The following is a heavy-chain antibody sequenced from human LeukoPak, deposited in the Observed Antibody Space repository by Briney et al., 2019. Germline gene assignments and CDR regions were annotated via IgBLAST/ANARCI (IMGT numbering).Heavy chain of an antibody. CDR1: AGSFSGYY. CDR2: INHSGST. V-gene: IGHV4-34*01. J-gene: IGHJ3*02. Sequence: TPSETLSLTCAVYAGSFSGYYWSWIRQPPGKGLEWIGEINHSGSTNYNPSLKSRVTISVDTSKNQFSLKLSSVTAADTAVYYCARGGRKYNWNYEDAFDIWGQGTMVTVPS. D-gene: IGHD1-7*01. CDR3: ARGGRKYNWNYEDAFDI.